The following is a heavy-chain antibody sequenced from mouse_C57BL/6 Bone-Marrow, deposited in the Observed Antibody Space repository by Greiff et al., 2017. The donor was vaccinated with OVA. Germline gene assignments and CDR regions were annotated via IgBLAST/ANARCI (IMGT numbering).Heavy chain of an antibody. Sequence: QVQLQQSGPELVKPGASVKISCKASGYAFSSSWMNWVKQRPGKGLEWIGRIYPGDGDTNYNGKFKGKATLTADKSSSTAYMQLSSLTSEDSAVYFCARPHIPTHYWGQGTTLTVSS. CDR1: GYAFSSSW. CDR2: IYPGDGDT. D-gene: IGHD4-1*02. CDR3: ARPHIPTHY. V-gene: IGHV1-82*01. J-gene: IGHJ2*01.